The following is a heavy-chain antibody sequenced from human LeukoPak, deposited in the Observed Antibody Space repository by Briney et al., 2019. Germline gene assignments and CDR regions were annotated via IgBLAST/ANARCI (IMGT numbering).Heavy chain of an antibody. J-gene: IGHJ2*01. Sequence: SETLSLTCTVSGGSISSYYWSWIRQLPGKGLEWIGYIYYSGSTNYNPSLKSRVTISVDTSKNQFSLKLSSVTAADTAVYYCARQGRDDSSGYYYGPALYWYFDLWSRGTLVTVSS. CDR1: GGSISSYY. CDR2: IYYSGST. V-gene: IGHV4-59*08. CDR3: ARQGRDDSSGYYYGPALYWYFDL. D-gene: IGHD3-22*01.